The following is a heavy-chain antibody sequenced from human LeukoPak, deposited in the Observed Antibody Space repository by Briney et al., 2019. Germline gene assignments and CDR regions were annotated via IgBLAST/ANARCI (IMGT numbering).Heavy chain of an antibody. V-gene: IGHV1-2*02. CDR3: ARSRLFEWELLGD. D-gene: IGHD1-26*01. CDR1: GYTFTGYY. Sequence: ASVKVSCKASGYTFTGYYMHWVRQAPGQGLEWMGWINPNSGGTNYAQKFQGRVTMTRDTSISTAYMELSRLRSDDTAVYHCARSRLFEWELLGDWGQGTLVTVSS. CDR2: INPNSGGT. J-gene: IGHJ4*02.